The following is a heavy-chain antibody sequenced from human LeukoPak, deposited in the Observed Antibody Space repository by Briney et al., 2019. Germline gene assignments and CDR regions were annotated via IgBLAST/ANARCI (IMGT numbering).Heavy chain of an antibody. J-gene: IGHJ4*02. CDR1: GFTFNRYG. CDR3: ARDVRIVYYDRSPDY. CDR2: IGHDRSNK. V-gene: IGHV3-30*02. D-gene: IGHD3-22*01. Sequence: PGGSLRLSCAASGFTFNRYGMHWVRQAPGKGLEWVAYIGHDRSNKYYADSVKGRFTISRDSSKNTLYLQMNSLRAEDTAVYYCARDVRIVYYDRSPDYWGQGTLVTVSS.